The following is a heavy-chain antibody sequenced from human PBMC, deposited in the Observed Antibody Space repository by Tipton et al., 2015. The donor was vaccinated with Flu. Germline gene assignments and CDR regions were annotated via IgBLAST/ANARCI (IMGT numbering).Heavy chain of an antibody. Sequence: TLSLTCNVSGGSLSGYYWSWIRQPAGKGLEWIGRIYTSGNTNYSPSLKSRVTMSVDTSKNQFSLKLSSMTAADTAVYYWARGQGNSGWRYFDYWGQGTLVTVSS. CDR2: IYTSGNT. D-gene: IGHD6-19*01. J-gene: IGHJ4*02. CDR1: GGSLSGYY. V-gene: IGHV4-4*07. CDR3: ARGQGNSGWRYFDY.